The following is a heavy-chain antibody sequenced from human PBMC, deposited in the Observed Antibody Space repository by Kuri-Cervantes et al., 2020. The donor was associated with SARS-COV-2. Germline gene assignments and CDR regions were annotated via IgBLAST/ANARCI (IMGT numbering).Heavy chain of an antibody. CDR2: IRYDGSNK. J-gene: IGHJ4*02. CDR1: GFTFSSYG. V-gene: IGHV3-30*02. Sequence: GGSLRLSCAASGFTFSSYGMHWVRQAPGKGLEWVAFIRYDGSNKYYADSVKGRFTISRDNSKNTLYLQMNSLRAEDTAVYYCAREQTTPVDTAMADLFDYWGQGTLVTVSS. D-gene: IGHD5-18*01. CDR3: AREQTTPVDTAMADLFDY.